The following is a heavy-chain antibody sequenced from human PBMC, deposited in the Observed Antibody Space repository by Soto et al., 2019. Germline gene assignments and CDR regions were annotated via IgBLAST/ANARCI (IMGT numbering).Heavy chain of an antibody. Sequence: GGSLRLSCAASGFTFSASAMHWVRQASGKGLEWVGRIRSKPNNYATEYAASVKGRFTISRDDSKNTAYLQMNSLTTEDTAVYYCTRHLADYWGQGTLVTVSS. CDR1: GFTFSASA. V-gene: IGHV3-73*01. J-gene: IGHJ4*02. CDR2: IRSKPNNYAT. CDR3: TRHLADY.